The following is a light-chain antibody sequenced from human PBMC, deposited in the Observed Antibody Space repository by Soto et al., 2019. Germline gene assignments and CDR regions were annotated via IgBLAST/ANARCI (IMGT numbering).Light chain of an antibody. CDR2: GAS. J-gene: IGKJ5*01. V-gene: IGKV1-39*01. CDR1: QSISTY. Sequence: DIQMTHSPSSLSASVGDRVTISFRASQSISTYLHWYQQKAGKAPKLLIYGASSLQSGVPSRFSGSGSGTDFTLSISSLQPEDFATYYCQQSYRFPRTFGQGTRLEI. CDR3: QQSYRFPRT.